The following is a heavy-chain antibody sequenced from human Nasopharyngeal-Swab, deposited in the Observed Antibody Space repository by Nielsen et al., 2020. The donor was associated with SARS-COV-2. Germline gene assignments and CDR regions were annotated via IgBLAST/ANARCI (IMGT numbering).Heavy chain of an antibody. CDR2: IYSGGGT. Sequence: GESLKISCAGSGVTVSNTYISWVRQAPGKGLEWVAVIYSGGGTDYADSLKGRLTISRDISKNTLYLQINSLRAEDTAVYYCARGRAGDGYNYDAFDIWGQGTMVTVSS. CDR3: ARGRAGDGYNYDAFDI. CDR1: GVTVSNTY. V-gene: IGHV3-53*01. J-gene: IGHJ3*02. D-gene: IGHD5-24*01.